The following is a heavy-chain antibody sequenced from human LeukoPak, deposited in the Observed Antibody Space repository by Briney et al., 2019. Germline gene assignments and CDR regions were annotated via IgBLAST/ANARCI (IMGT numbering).Heavy chain of an antibody. CDR1: GGSVSSTNYY. D-gene: IGHD1-1*01. V-gene: IGHV4-39*01. Sequence: PSETLSLTCTVSGGSVSSTNYYWGWIRQPPGKGLEWIASIYYSGRTYNNPSLKSRVTMSLDTSKNQFSLRLSSVTATDTAVYYCARGTSPNYHPDYWGQGTLVTVSS. CDR3: ARGTSPNYHPDY. CDR2: IYYSGRT. J-gene: IGHJ4*02.